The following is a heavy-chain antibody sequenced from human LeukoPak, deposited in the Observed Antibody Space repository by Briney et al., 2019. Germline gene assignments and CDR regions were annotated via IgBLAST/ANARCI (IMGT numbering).Heavy chain of an antibody. Sequence: ASVKVSCKVSVYTLTELSMHWVRQAPGKGLEWMGGFDPEDGETVYAQKFQGRVAMTEDTSTGTAYMELSSLRSEDTAVYYCATDVYSSSWYNYWGQGTLVTVSS. D-gene: IGHD6-13*01. V-gene: IGHV1-24*01. J-gene: IGHJ4*02. CDR2: FDPEDGET. CDR1: VYTLTELS. CDR3: ATDVYSSSWYNY.